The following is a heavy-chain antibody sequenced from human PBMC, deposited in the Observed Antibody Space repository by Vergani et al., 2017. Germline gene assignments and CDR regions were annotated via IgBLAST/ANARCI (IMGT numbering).Heavy chain of an antibody. CDR3: ARDHRDYNNSPGTFDI. Sequence: QVQLVESGGGLVKPGGSLRLSCAASGFSFNDHYMTWIRQAPGKGLEWVSYISNSGNTIEYADSVKGRFSISRDNAKSSLFLQMDSLRAEDTAVYYCARDHRDYNNSPGTFDIWGQGSMVTVSS. CDR2: ISNSGNTI. J-gene: IGHJ3*02. V-gene: IGHV3-11*01. CDR1: GFSFNDHY. D-gene: IGHD4-11*01.